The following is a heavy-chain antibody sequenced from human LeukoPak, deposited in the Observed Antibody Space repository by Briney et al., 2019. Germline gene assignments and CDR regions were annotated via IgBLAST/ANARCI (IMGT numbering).Heavy chain of an antibody. CDR1: GFTFSSYG. Sequence: GGSLRLSCAASGFTFSSYGMHWVRQAPGKGLEWVAFIRYDGSNKYYADSVKGRFTISRDNSKNTLYLQMNSLRAEDTAVYYCARDKGLPFGRQLWLEPSCLRYWGQGTLVTVSS. CDR3: ARDKGLPFGRQLWLEPSCLRY. CDR2: IRYDGSNK. V-gene: IGHV3-30*02. J-gene: IGHJ4*02. D-gene: IGHD5-18*01.